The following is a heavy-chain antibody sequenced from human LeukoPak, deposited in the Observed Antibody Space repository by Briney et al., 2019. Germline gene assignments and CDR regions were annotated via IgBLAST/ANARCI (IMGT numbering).Heavy chain of an antibody. D-gene: IGHD4-17*01. V-gene: IGHV4-59*01. CDR3: ARAYGDYPAVLDY. CDR1: GGSISSYY. CDR2: IYYSGST. Sequence: SETLSLTCTVSGGSISSYYWSWIRQPPGKGLEWIGYIYYSGSTNYNPSLKSRVTISVDTSKNQFSLKLSSVTAVDTAVYYCARAYGDYPAVLDYWGQGTLVTVSS. J-gene: IGHJ4*02.